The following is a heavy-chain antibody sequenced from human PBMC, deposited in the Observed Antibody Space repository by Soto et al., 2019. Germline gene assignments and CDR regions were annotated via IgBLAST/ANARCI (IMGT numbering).Heavy chain of an antibody. D-gene: IGHD2-2*01. Sequence: QVQLVQSGGEAKKPGASVTVSCKTSGYAFTNYYMHWVRQGPGQGLEWMGMIDPSGSTTTYTQKIPGSVPMTRDTSTSTIFMELSSLRSDDTAVYSCARARGHCTITNCSNYYGLDVWGQGTTVTVSS. J-gene: IGHJ6*02. V-gene: IGHV1-46*01. CDR3: ARARGHCTITNCSNYYGLDV. CDR1: GYAFTNYY. CDR2: IDPSGSTT.